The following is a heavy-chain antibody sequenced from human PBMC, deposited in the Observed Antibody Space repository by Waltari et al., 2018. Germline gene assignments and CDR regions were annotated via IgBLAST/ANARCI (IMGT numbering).Heavy chain of an antibody. CDR2: ISETSRTT. D-gene: IGHD3-9*01. CDR1: GFSLTNYT. Sequence: EERLVQSGVGLVQPGGSLRLSCEASGFSLTNYTMNLVRQAPGKGLEWVAYISETSRTTFYADSVRGRFIISRNNAKNSLSLQMVSLRGEDTAVYYCAVARGNYDVLTGFPVDSWGQGTLVTVSS. V-gene: IGHV3-48*01. CDR3: AVARGNYDVLTGFPVDS. J-gene: IGHJ5*01.